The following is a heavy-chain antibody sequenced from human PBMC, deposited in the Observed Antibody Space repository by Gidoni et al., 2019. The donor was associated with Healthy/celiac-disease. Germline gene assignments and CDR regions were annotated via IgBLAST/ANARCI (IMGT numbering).Heavy chain of an antibody. V-gene: IGHV3-23*01. CDR3: AKDRRSTGSPPWYNWFDP. CDR1: GFTFSSYA. CDR2: ISGSGGST. Sequence: EVQLLESGGGLVQPGGSLRLSCAASGFTFSSYAMSWVRQAPGKGLEWVSAISGSGGSTYYADSVKGRFTISRDNSKNTLYLQMNSLRAEDTAVYYCAKDRRSTGSPPWYNWFDPWGQGTLVTVSS. D-gene: IGHD6-25*01. J-gene: IGHJ5*02.